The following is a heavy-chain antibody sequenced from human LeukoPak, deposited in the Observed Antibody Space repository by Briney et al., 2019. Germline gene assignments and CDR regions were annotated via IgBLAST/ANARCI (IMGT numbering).Heavy chain of an antibody. J-gene: IGHJ4*02. CDR2: IYHSGST. D-gene: IGHD3-22*01. CDR3: ARSSGYMSY. V-gene: IGHV4-38-2*02. CDR1: HYSISSNYY. Sequence: SETLSLACTVSHYSISSNYYWGWIRQPPGKGLEWIGSIYHSGSTYYNPSLKSRVTISVDTSKNQFSLKLTSVTAADTAVYYCARSSGYMSYWGQGTLVTVSS.